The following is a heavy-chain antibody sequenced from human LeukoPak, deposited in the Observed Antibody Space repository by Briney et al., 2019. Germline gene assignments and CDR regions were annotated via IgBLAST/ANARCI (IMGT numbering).Heavy chain of an antibody. CDR3: ARGGGLDV. J-gene: IGHJ6*02. D-gene: IGHD3-16*01. CDR1: GYTFDDYG. CDR2: INHNGNVN. V-gene: IGHV3-7*03. Sequence: GGSLRLSCAASGYTFDDYGMSWVRQAPGKGLEWVASINHNGNVNYYVDSVKGRFTISRDNAKNSLYLQMSNLRAEDTAVYFCARGGGLDVWGQGATVTVSS.